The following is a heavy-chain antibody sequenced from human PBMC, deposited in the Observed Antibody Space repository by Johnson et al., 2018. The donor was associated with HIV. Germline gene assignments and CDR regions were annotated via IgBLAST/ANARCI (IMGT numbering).Heavy chain of an antibody. D-gene: IGHD1-26*01. J-gene: IGHJ3*02. CDR3: ARDRIVGWEPYEAFDI. V-gene: IGHV3-20*04. CDR1: GFTVSSNY. Sequence: VQLVESGGGLVQPGGSLRLSCAASGFTVSSNYMNWVRQAPGKGLEWVSGINWNGGSTGYADSLKGRFTISRDKAKNFLYLQMNSLRAEDTALYYCARDRIVGWEPYEAFDIWGQGTMVTVSS. CDR2: INWNGGST.